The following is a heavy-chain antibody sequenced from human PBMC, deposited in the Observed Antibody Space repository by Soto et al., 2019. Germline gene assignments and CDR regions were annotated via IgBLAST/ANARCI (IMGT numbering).Heavy chain of an antibody. CDR3: ARARWYDAFNV. D-gene: IGHD2-15*01. V-gene: IGHV4-38-2*01. J-gene: IGHJ3*01. CDR1: GYSISSGYY. CDR2: IYHSGST. Sequence: SETLSLTCAVSGYSISSGYYWGWIRQPPGKGLEWIGSIYHSGSTYYNPSLKSRVTISVDTSKNQFSLKLSSVTAADTAVYYCARARWYDAFNVWGQGTVVTVSS.